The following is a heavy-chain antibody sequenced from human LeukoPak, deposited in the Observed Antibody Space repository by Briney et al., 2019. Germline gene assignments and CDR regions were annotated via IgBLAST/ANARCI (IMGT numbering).Heavy chain of an antibody. Sequence: PGGSLRLSCAASGFTFNSYVISWVRQAPGKGLEWVSAISGSGSSTYYADSVKGRFTISRDNSKNTLYLQMNSLRAEDTAVYYCAKDRHSFGYWGQGTLVTVSS. CDR1: GFTFNSYV. J-gene: IGHJ4*02. CDR2: ISGSGSST. V-gene: IGHV3-23*01. D-gene: IGHD2-15*01. CDR3: AKDRHSFGY.